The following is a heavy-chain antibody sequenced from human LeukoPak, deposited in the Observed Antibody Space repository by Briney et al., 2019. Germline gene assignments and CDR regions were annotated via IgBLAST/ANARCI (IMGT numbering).Heavy chain of an antibody. Sequence: GGSLRLSCAASGFTFRSYGIHWVRQAPGKGLEWVAVIWYDGKKKDYADSVKGRFTISRDNSKNTVYLQMNSLRVEDTAVYYCARAPWEVPSGGWFDPWGQGTLVTVSS. CDR3: ARAPWEVPSGGWFDP. CDR1: GFTFRSYG. V-gene: IGHV3-33*08. D-gene: IGHD1-26*01. J-gene: IGHJ5*02. CDR2: IWYDGKKK.